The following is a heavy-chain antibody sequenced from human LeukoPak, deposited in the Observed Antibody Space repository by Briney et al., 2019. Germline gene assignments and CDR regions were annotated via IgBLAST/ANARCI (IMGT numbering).Heavy chain of an antibody. D-gene: IGHD1-26*01. Sequence: GGSLRLSCAASGFTFSSYSMNWVRQAPGKGLEWVSSISSSSSYIYYADSVKGRFTISRDNAKNSLYLQMNSLRAEDTAVYYCARDLTRKTFSGSPRGGAFDIWGQGTMVTVSS. CDR1: GFTFSSYS. CDR3: ARDLTRKTFSGSPRGGAFDI. V-gene: IGHV3-21*01. J-gene: IGHJ3*02. CDR2: ISSSSSYI.